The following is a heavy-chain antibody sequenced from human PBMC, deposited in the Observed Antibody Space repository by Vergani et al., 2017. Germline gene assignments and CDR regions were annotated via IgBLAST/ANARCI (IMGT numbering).Heavy chain of an antibody. CDR1: GAAIKDFY. CDR2: VYYTGST. Sequence: QVQLPESGPGLVKPSETLSLTCTVSGAAIKDFYWSWFRQPPGKGLEWIGYVYYTGSTTYNPSLKSRVTISVDTYNNQFSLRMTSLTAADTAIYYCARDRDLYCRSTTSCHNWFDPWGQGSLVTVSS. J-gene: IGHJ5*02. D-gene: IGHD2/OR15-2a*01. CDR3: ARDRDLYCRSTTSCHNWFDP. V-gene: IGHV4-59*01.